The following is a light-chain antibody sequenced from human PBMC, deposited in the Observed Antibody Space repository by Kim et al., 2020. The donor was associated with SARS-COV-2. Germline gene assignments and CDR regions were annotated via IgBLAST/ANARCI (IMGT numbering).Light chain of an antibody. CDR3: QQYNNLRAIT. CDR2: DAS. V-gene: IGKV1-33*01. Sequence: SVGDSVTSTCQASQDIRKFLNWYQHKPGKAPELLISDASTLRTGVPSRFSGSASGTHFTFTISNLQPEDIATYYCQQYNNLRAITFGQGTRLESK. CDR1: QDIRKF. J-gene: IGKJ5*01.